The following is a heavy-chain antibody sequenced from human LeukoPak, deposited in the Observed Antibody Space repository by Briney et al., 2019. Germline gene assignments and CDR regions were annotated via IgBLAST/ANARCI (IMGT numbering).Heavy chain of an antibody. Sequence: EASVKVSCTASGYNFDKFGIAWVRQAPGQGLEWMGWINTHNGNTKYAQQYQGRVTMTTDTSTSTVYMELRSLRSDDTAVYFCARDTPQHLKRYDYWGQGTQVTVSS. D-gene: IGHD6-13*01. V-gene: IGHV1-18*01. CDR3: ARDTPQHLKRYDY. CDR1: GYNFDKFG. CDR2: INTHNGNT. J-gene: IGHJ4*02.